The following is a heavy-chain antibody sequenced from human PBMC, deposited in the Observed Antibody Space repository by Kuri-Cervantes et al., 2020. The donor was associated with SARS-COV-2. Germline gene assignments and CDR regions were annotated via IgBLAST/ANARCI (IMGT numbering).Heavy chain of an antibody. CDR2: ISGSGETT. Sequence: GESLKISCAASGFTFSSYAMSWVRQAPGKGLEWVSAISGSGETTHYADSVKGRFTISRDNSKTTLYLQMNSLRAEDTAVYYCSGYYDSSGYYYDYWGQGTLVTVSS. D-gene: IGHD3-22*01. CDR1: GFTFSSYA. V-gene: IGHV3-23*01. J-gene: IGHJ4*02. CDR3: SGYYDSSGYYYDY.